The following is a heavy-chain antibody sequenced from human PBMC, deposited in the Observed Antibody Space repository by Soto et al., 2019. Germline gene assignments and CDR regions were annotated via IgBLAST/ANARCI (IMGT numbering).Heavy chain of an antibody. CDR3: ARPELLGIVDY. Sequence: QLQLQESGPGLVKPSETLSLTCTVSGGSISSSSYYWGWIRQPPGKGLEWIGSIYYSGSTYYNPSLKSRVTISVDTSKNQFSLKLSSVTAADTAVYYCARPELLGIVDYWGQGTLFTVSS. CDR2: IYYSGST. V-gene: IGHV4-39*01. D-gene: IGHD1-26*01. CDR1: GGSISSSSYY. J-gene: IGHJ4*02.